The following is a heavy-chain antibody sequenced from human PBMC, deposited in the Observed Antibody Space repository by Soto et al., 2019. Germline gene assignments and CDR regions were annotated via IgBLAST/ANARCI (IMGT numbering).Heavy chain of an antibody. D-gene: IGHD2-21*02. CDR3: ARYRIPGGNSAFVDY. V-gene: IGHV4-39*01. Sequence: QLQLQESGPGLVKPSESLSLTCTVSGGSISTSNYFWGWIRQPPGKGLEWIGSVYSSGSTYYNPSLKSRVTISVDTSENQFSLNLGSVTAADTAVYFCARYRIPGGNSAFVDYWGQGTLVAVSS. CDR1: GGSISTSNYF. CDR2: VYSSGST. J-gene: IGHJ4*02.